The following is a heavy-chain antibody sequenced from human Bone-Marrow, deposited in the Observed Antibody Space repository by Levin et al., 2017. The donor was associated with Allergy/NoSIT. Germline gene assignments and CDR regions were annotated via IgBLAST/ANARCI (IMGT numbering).Heavy chain of an antibody. J-gene: IGHJ4*02. Sequence: GESLKISCKTSGYNFATKRIGWVRQMPGKGLEWMGIIYPGDSDTRYSPSFQGQVTISADKSIGTAYLEWTSLKASDTATYFCARRFSGYERLDYWGQGTLVIVSS. CDR2: IYPGDSDT. V-gene: IGHV5-51*01. D-gene: IGHD5-12*01. CDR3: ARRFSGYERLDY. CDR1: GYNFATKR.